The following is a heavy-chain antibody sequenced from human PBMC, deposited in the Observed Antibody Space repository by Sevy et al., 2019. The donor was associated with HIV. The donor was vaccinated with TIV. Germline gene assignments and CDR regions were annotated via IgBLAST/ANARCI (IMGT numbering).Heavy chain of an antibody. CDR1: GFTFSNYA. V-gene: IGHV3-23*01. J-gene: IGHJ4*02. CDR2: ISGSADAT. CDR3: VKEVSQYSYSDY. Sequence: GGSLRLSFPAPGFTFSNYAMSWFRQTPGKGREWVSAISGSADATYYTDSGKGRFTISSDNSKNTVYLQMNSLRAEDTAVYYCVKEVSQYSYSDYWGQGTLVTVSS. D-gene: IGHD5-18*01.